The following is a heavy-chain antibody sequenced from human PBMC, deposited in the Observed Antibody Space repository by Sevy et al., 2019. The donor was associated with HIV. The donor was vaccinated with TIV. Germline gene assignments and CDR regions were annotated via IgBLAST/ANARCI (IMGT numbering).Heavy chain of an antibody. V-gene: IGHV4-34*01. CDR2: INHSGST. J-gene: IGHJ5*02. CDR1: GGSFSGYY. Sequence: SETLSLTCAVYGGSFSGYYWSWIRQPPGKGLEWIGEINHSGSTNYNPSLKSRVTISVDTSKNQFSLKLSSVTAADTAVNYCARLRRYCSSTSCPRRDWFDPWGQGTLVTVSS. D-gene: IGHD2-2*01. CDR3: ARLRRYCSSTSCPRRDWFDP.